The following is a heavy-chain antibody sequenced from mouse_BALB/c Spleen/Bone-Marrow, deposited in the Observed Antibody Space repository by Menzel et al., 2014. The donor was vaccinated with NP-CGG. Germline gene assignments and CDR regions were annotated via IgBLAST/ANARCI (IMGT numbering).Heavy chain of an antibody. D-gene: IGHD2-4*01. J-gene: IGHJ1*01. CDR2: IDPANGNT. Sequence: EVKLVESGAELVKPGASVKLSCTASGFNIKDTYMHWVKQRPEQGLEWIGRIDPANGNTKYDPKFQGKATITADTSSNTAYLQLSSLTSEDTAVYYCANYDYGWYFDVWGAGTTVTGSS. CDR3: ANYDYGWYFDV. CDR1: GFNIKDTY. V-gene: IGHV14-3*02.